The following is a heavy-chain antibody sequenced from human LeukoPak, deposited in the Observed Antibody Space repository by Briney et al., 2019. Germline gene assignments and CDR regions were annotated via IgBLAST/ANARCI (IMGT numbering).Heavy chain of an antibody. Sequence: PSETLSLTCTVSGGSISSYYWSWIRQPAGKGLEWIGRIYTSGSTNYNPSLKSRVTMSVDTSKNQFPLKLSSVTAADTAVYYSARGVVPAAITWGYYYMDVWGKGTTVTVSS. CDR3: ARGVVPAAITWGYYYMDV. CDR1: GGSISSYY. V-gene: IGHV4-4*07. CDR2: IYTSGST. D-gene: IGHD2-2*01. J-gene: IGHJ6*03.